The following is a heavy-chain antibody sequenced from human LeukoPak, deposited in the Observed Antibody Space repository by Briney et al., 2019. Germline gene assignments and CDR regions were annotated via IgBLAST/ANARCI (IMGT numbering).Heavy chain of an antibody. CDR1: GFTFTSSA. V-gene: IGHV1-58*02. D-gene: IGHD6-13*01. CDR3: AALNSSSWYYFDY. Sequence: ASVKVSCKASGFTFTSSAMQWVRQARGQRLEWIGWIVVGSGNTNYAQKFQERVTITRDMSTSTAYMELSSLRSEDTAVYYCAALNSSSWYYFDYWGQGTLVTVSS. CDR2: IVVGSGNT. J-gene: IGHJ4*02.